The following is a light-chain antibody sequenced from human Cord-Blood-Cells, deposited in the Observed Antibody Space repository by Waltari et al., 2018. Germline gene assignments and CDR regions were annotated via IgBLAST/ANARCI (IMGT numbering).Light chain of an antibody. CDR3: QQYGSSPPT. CDR2: GAS. CDR1: QSVSSSY. Sequence: EIVLTKSPGTLSLSPGESGTLSCRASQSVSSSYLAWYQQKPGQAPRLLIYGASSRATGIPDRFIGSGSGTDFTLTISRLEPEDFAVYYCQQYGSSPPTFGQGTKVEIK. J-gene: IGKJ1*01. V-gene: IGKV3-20*01.